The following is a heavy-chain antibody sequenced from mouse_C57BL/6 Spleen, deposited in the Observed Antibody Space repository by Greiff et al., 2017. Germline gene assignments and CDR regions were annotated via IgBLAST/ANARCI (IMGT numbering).Heavy chain of an antibody. CDR2: IYPGRGST. CDR1: GSTFTSYW. V-gene: IGHV1-55*01. Sequence: QLQQPGAELVKPGASVQMSCKPSGSTFTSYWITSVKQRPGQGLEWIGDIYPGRGSTNYNEKFKSKATLTVDTSSSTAYMQLSSLTYEDSAVYYCASSLYYYDSRDYAVVDWGRGTSV. D-gene: IGHD1-1*01. CDR3: ASSLYYYDSRDYAVVD. J-gene: IGHJ4*01.